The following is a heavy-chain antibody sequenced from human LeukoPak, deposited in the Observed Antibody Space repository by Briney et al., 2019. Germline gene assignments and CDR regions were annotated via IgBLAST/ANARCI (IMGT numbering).Heavy chain of an antibody. CDR2: INHRGDT. CDR3: ARGPTISETGYFDY. D-gene: IGHD1-1*01. V-gene: IGHV4-34*01. J-gene: IGHJ4*03. CDR1: GGSFSSYY. Sequence: SETLSLTCAVYGGSFSSYYWSWIRQSPGKGLEWIAEINHRGDTNYNPSVKSRVSISVDTSKNQFSLKVTSLTAADTAVYYCARGPTISETGYFDYWGQGTLVTVSS.